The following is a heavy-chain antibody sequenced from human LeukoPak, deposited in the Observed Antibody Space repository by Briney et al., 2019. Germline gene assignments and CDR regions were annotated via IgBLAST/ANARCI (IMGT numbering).Heavy chain of an antibody. CDR3: ARLAAAGDRWFDP. D-gene: IGHD6-13*01. J-gene: IGHJ5*02. V-gene: IGHV1-2*02. Sequence: ASAKVSCKASGYTFTGYYMHWVRQAPGQGLEWMGWINPNSGGTNYAQKFQGRVTMTRDTSISTAYMELSRLRSDDTAVYYCARLAAAGDRWFDPWGQGTLVTVSS. CDR1: GYTFTGYY. CDR2: INPNSGGT.